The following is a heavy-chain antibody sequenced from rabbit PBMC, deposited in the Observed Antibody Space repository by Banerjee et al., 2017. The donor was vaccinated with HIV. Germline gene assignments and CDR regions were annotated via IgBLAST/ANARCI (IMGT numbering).Heavy chain of an antibody. CDR2: ITYRGSA. D-gene: IGHD6-1*01. J-gene: IGHJ4*01. CDR3: ARDGAAYAGFYL. V-gene: IGHV1S47*01. Sequence: EESGGGLVQPGGSLKLSCKASGFDFSSYAITWVRQAPGKGLEYIGYITYRGSAYYASWVNGRFTISRSTSLNTVTLQMTSLTAADTATYFCARDGAAYAGFYLWGPGTLVTVS. CDR1: GFDFSSYA.